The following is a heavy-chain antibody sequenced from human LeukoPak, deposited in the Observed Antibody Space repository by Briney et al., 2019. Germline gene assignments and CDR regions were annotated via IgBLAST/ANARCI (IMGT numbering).Heavy chain of an antibody. CDR2: IKKDGSEK. Sequence: GGSLRLSCAASGFTFSSYWMSWVRQAPGKGLEWVANIKKDGSEKYYVDSVKGRFTISRDNAKNSLYLQMNSLRAEDTAVYHCARGGDSSGSYFDYWGQGTLVTVSS. D-gene: IGHD3-22*01. CDR1: GFTFSSYW. V-gene: IGHV3-7*05. CDR3: ARGGDSSGSYFDY. J-gene: IGHJ4*02.